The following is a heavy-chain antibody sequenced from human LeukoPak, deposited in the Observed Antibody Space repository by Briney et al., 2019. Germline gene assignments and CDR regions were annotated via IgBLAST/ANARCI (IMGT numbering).Heavy chain of an antibody. Sequence: ASVKVSCKASGYIFTNYFMHWVRQAPGQGLEWMGIINPSGGSTSYPQKFQGRVTLTRDMSTTTVYMELSSLKSEDTAVYYCAREGGNGDFEGGWFDPWGQGTLVTVSS. CDR2: INPSGGST. D-gene: IGHD4-23*01. J-gene: IGHJ5*02. CDR3: AREGGNGDFEGGWFDP. CDR1: GYIFTNYF. V-gene: IGHV1-46*01.